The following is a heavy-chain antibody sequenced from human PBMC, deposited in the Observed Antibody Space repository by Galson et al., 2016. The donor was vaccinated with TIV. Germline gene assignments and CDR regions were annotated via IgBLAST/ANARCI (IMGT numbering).Heavy chain of an antibody. V-gene: IGHV3-30-3*01. D-gene: IGHD6-19*01. CDR1: GFTFSNHV. CDR2: VACDGSNK. J-gene: IGHJ4*02. CDR3: VRDMQWLVFDH. Sequence: SLRLSCAGSGFTFSNHVMHWVRQAPGKGPAWVAVVACDGSNKFYTDSVKGRFTISRDNSKNTLFLQMDSLRSEDTGIYYCVRDMQWLVFDHWGQGILVTVSS.